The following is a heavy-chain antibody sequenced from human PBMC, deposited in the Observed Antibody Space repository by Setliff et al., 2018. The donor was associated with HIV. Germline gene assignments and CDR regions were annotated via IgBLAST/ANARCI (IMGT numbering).Heavy chain of an antibody. D-gene: IGHD3-22*01. J-gene: IGHJ4*02. Sequence: SSETLSLTCAVYGGSFSAYHWSWIRQPPGKGLEWIGEINHSGNTDYTSSLKSRVTISIDTSKNQFSLKLNSVTAADTAVYYCANSGESRIWGQGTRVTVSS. V-gene: IGHV4-34*01. CDR2: INHSGNT. CDR1: GGSFSAYH. CDR3: ANSGESRI.